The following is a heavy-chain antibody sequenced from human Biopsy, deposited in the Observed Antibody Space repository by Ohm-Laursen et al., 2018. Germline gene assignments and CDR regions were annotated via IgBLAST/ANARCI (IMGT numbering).Heavy chain of an antibody. CDR2: INPATGET. D-gene: IGHD3-16*01. CDR3: AKPSGGVSTIGFDP. V-gene: IGHV1-2*02. J-gene: IGHJ5*02. CDR1: GYTFNAYY. Sequence: ASVKVSCKASGYTFNAYYIHWMRQAPGQGLEWMGWINPATGETRYAQRFQGRVTMTRDTSVTTAYMQLSSLASDDTALYYCAKPSGGVSTIGFDPWGQGTQVIVSS.